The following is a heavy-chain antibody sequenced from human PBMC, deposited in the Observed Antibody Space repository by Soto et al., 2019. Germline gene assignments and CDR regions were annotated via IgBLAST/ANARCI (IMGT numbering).Heavy chain of an antibody. CDR2: IYYSGST. Sequence: SEALSLTCTVSGGSISSYYWSWIRQPPGKGLEWIGYIYYSGSTNYNPSLKSRVTISVDTSKNQFSLKLSSVTAADTAVYYCARHGADRDWFAPCGRGTLVTVS. CDR1: GGSISSYY. D-gene: IGHD3-16*01. V-gene: IGHV4-59*08. CDR3: ARHGADRDWFAP. J-gene: IGHJ5*02.